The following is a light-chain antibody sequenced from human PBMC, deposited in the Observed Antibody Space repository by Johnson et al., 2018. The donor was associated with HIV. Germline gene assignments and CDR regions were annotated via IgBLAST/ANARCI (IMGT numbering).Light chain of an antibody. CDR1: SSNIGNNY. J-gene: IGLJ1*01. Sequence: QSVLTQPPSVSAAPGQKVTISCSGSSSNIGNNYVSWYQQLPGTAPKLLIYDNNKRPSGIPERFSGSSSGTIVTLTISGVQAEDEADYYCLSADSSGTYPRVFGTGTKVTVL. CDR2: DNN. V-gene: IGLV1-51*01. CDR3: LSADSSGTYPRV.